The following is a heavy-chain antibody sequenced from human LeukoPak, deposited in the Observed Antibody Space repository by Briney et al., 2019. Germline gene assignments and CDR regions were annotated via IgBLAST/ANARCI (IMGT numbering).Heavy chain of an antibody. CDR1: GFVLGHSW. Sequence: GGSLRLSCEASGFVLGHSWMSWVRQAPGKGLEWVANINLDGSEINYLDSLTGRLTISRDNAKDSQYLQMNGLRAEDTAVYFCVRDRGYSTFDYWGQGTLVTVSS. J-gene: IGHJ4*02. CDR2: INLDGSEI. D-gene: IGHD3-22*01. V-gene: IGHV3-7*03. CDR3: VRDRGYSTFDY.